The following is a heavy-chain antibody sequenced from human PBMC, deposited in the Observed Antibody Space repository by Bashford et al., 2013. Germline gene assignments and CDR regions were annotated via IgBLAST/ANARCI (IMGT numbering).Heavy chain of an antibody. CDR3: ARGLSPRGV. Sequence: WVRQAPGQGLEWMGWISAYNGNTNYAQKLQGRVTMTTDTSTSTAYMELRSLRSDDTAVYYCARGLSPRGVWGKGTTGHRLL. D-gene: IGHD3-16*01. V-gene: IGHV1-18*01. CDR2: ISAYNGNT. J-gene: IGHJ6*03.